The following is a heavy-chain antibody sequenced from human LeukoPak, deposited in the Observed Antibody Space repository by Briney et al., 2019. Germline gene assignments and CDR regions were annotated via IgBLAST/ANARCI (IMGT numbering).Heavy chain of an antibody. J-gene: IGHJ4*02. Sequence: GASVKVSCKASGGTFSSYAISWVRQAPGQGLEWMGGIIPIFGTANYAQKFQGRVTITTDESTSTAYMELSSLRSEDTAVYYCARPSPYYGSGSLGDYFDYWGQGTLVTVSS. CDR1: GGTFSSYA. CDR2: IIPIFGTA. CDR3: ARPSPYYGSGSLGDYFDY. V-gene: IGHV1-69*05. D-gene: IGHD3-10*01.